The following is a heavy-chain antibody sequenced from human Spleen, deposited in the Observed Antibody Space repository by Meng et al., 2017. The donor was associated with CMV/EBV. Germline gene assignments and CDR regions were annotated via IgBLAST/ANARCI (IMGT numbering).Heavy chain of an antibody. CDR2: ISYDGGYT. J-gene: IGHJ4*02. D-gene: IGHD3-22*01. CDR3: AKDTRGYDSSGSYFSGSFDY. Sequence: GGSLRLSCAASGFTFSTYIMNWVRQAPGKGLEWVSLISYDGGYTYYADSVRGRFTISRDNSRNSLYLQMNSLRTEDTAFYYCAKDTRGYDSSGSYFSGSFDYWGQGTLVTVSS. CDR1: GFTFSTYI. V-gene: IGHV3-43*01.